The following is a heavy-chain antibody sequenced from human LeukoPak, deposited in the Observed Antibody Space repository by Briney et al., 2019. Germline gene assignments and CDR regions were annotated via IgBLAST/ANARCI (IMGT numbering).Heavy chain of an antibody. CDR2: IGSSSSAI. CDR3: ARPGPATTNSYGMDV. V-gene: IGHV3-21*01. D-gene: IGHD1-26*01. CDR1: GFSFSSYS. Sequence: GGSLRLSCAASGFSFSSYSMNWVRQAPGKGLEWVSSIGSSSSAIFYADSLKGRFTISRDNAKNSLYLQMNSLRAEDTAVYYCARPGPATTNSYGMDVWGQGTTVTVSS. J-gene: IGHJ6*02.